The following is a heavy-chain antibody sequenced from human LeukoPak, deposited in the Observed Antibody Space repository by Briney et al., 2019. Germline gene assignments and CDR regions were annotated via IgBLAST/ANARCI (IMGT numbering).Heavy chain of an antibody. D-gene: IGHD6-19*01. J-gene: IGHJ4*02. CDR2: ISSSSSYT. CDR3: ARDRSSGWYEYFDY. V-gene: IGHV3-11*06. Sequence: PGGSLRLSCAASGFTFSDYYMSWIRQAPGKGLEWVSYISSSSSYTNYADSVKGRFTISRDNAKNSLYLQMNSLRAEDTAVYYCARDRSSGWYEYFDYWGQGTLVTVSS. CDR1: GFTFSDYY.